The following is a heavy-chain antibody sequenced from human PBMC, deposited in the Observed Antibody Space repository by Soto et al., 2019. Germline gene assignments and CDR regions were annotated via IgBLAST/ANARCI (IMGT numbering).Heavy chain of an antibody. CDR1: GYTFTSYA. Sequence: GASVKVSCKASGYTFTSYAMHWVRQAPGQRLEWMGWINAGNGNTKYSQKFQGRVTITRDTSASTAYMELSSLRSEDTAVYYCARNSEGDFWSGYFYYYYMDVWGKGTTVTVSS. CDR3: ARNSEGDFWSGYFYYYYMDV. J-gene: IGHJ6*03. D-gene: IGHD3-3*01. CDR2: INAGNGNT. V-gene: IGHV1-3*01.